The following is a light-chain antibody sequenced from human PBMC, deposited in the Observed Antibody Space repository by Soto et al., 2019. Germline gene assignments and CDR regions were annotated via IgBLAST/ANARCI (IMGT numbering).Light chain of an antibody. V-gene: IGKV3-11*01. CDR2: DAS. Sequence: EIVLTQSPATLSLSPGERATLSCRASQSVGTYLTWYQQKPGQAPRLLIYDASARATGIPARFSGSGSGADFTLTISSLEPEDFAVYYCQQRSDWSPITFGRGTRLEIK. J-gene: IGKJ5*01. CDR1: QSVGTY. CDR3: QQRSDWSPIT.